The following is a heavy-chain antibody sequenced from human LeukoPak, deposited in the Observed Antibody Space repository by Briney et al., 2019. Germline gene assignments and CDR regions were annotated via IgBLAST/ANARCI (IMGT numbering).Heavy chain of an antibody. D-gene: IGHD6-19*01. CDR3: ARDLVAVAGTEYYFDY. V-gene: IGHV4-61*02. CDR1: GGSISSGSYY. Sequence: PSQTLSLTCTVSGGSISSGSYYWSWIRQPAGKGLEWIGRIYTSGSTNYNPSLKSRATISVDTSKNQFSLKLSSVTAADTAVYYCARDLVAVAGTEYYFDYWGQGTLVTVSS. CDR2: IYTSGST. J-gene: IGHJ4*02.